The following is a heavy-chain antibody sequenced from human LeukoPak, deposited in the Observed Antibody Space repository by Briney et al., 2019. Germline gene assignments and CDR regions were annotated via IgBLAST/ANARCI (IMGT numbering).Heavy chain of an antibody. CDR2: IYYSGST. J-gene: IGHJ4*02. V-gene: IGHV4-39*01. Sequence: PSETLSLTCTVSGGSLSSSSYYWGWIRQPPGKGLEWIGSIYYSGSTYYNPSLKSRVTISVDTSKNQFSLKLSSVTAADTHVYYCARRYYYGSGSYYNVSTLDYWGQGTLVTVSS. CDR3: ARRYYYGSGSYYNVSTLDY. CDR1: GGSLSSSSYY. D-gene: IGHD3-10*01.